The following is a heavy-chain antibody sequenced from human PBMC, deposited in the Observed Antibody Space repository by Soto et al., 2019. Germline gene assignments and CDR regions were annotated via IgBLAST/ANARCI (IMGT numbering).Heavy chain of an antibody. CDR3: AAGVTYDGIFDI. CDR1: GFTFTSSA. D-gene: IGHD3-3*01. V-gene: IGHV1-58*02. J-gene: IGHJ3*02. CDR2: IVVGSGST. Sequence: SVKVSCKASGFTFTSSAMQWVRQARGQRLEWIGWIVVGSGSTNYAQKFQERVSITRDMSTRTAYMELSSLRSEDTAVYYCAAGVTYDGIFDIWGKGKMVT.